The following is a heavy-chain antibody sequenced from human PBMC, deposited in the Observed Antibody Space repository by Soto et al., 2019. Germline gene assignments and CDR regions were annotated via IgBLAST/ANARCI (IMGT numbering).Heavy chain of an antibody. D-gene: IGHD3-16*01. CDR2: IYSGGST. CDR3: ARDLGRGPRGNYGMDV. Sequence: GSLRLSCAASGFTVSSNYMSWVRQAPGKGLEWVSVIYSGGSTYYADSVKGRFTISRDNSKNTLYLQMNSLRAEDTAVYYCARDLGRGPRGNYGMDVWGQGTTVTVSS. V-gene: IGHV3-53*01. CDR1: GFTVSSNY. J-gene: IGHJ6*02.